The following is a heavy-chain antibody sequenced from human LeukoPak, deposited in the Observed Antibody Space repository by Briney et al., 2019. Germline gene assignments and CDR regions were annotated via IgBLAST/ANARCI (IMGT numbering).Heavy chain of an antibody. J-gene: IGHJ4*02. D-gene: IGHD2-2*01. CDR3: ARERGDCSSTSCYPYYFDY. Sequence: SETLSLTCTVSGGSISSYYWSWLRQPPGKGLEWIGYIYYSGSTNYNPSLKSRVTISVDTSKNQFSLKLSSVTAADTAVYYCARERGDCSSTSCYPYYFDYWGQGTLVTVSS. CDR1: GGSISSYY. CDR2: IYYSGST. V-gene: IGHV4-59*01.